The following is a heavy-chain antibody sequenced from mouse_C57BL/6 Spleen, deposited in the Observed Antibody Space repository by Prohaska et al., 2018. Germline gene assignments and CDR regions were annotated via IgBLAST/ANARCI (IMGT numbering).Heavy chain of an antibody. V-gene: IGHV5-17*01. CDR2: SSTI. J-gene: IGHJ1*03. Sequence: SSTIYYADTVKGRFTISRDNAKNTLFLQMTSLRSEDTAMYYCARPEVRYDYDGYFDVWGTGTTVTVSS. D-gene: IGHD2-4*01. CDR3: ARPEVRYDYDGYFDV.